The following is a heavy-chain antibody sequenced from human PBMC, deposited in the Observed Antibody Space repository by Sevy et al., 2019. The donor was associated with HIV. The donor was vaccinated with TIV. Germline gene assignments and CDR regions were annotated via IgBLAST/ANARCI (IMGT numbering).Heavy chain of an antibody. J-gene: IGHJ4*02. V-gene: IGHV3-7*01. D-gene: IGHD5-18*01. CDR3: VREGVGGYSYSLDY. Sequence: GGSLRLSCAASGFTFSVYWMSWVRQAPGKGLEWVATMKEDGSEKYYVDSVKGRFTISRDNAKNSLYLQMNSLRAEDTRVYYCVREGVGGYSYSLDYWGQGTLVTVSS. CDR2: MKEDGSEK. CDR1: GFTFSVYW.